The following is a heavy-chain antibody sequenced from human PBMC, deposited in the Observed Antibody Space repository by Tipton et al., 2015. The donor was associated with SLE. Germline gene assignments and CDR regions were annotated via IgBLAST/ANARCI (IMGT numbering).Heavy chain of an antibody. V-gene: IGHV3-11*04. J-gene: IGHJ4*02. Sequence: SLRLSCAASGFTFSDYYMSWLRQAPGKGLEWVSYISSRGSTIYYADYVKGRFTISRDNAKNSLYLQMNSLRAEDTAVYYCARRLLDTVVDYWGQGTLVTVSS. CDR1: GFTFSDYY. CDR3: ARRLLDTVVDY. CDR2: ISSRGSTI. D-gene: IGHD2-15*01.